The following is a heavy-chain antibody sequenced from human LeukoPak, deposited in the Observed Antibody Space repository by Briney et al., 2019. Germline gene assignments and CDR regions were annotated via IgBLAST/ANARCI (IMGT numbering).Heavy chain of an antibody. CDR3: ASKLDPSSSWYGYYYYGMDV. J-gene: IGHJ6*02. CDR2: MNPNSGGT. Sequence: ASVKVSCKASVYTFTNFYIHWVRQAPGQRLEWMGWMNPNSGGTNYAQKFQGRVTMTRDTSISTAYMELSRLRSDDTAVYYCASKLDPSSSWYGYYYYGMDVWGQGTTVTVSS. CDR1: VYTFTNFY. D-gene: IGHD6-13*01. V-gene: IGHV1-2*02.